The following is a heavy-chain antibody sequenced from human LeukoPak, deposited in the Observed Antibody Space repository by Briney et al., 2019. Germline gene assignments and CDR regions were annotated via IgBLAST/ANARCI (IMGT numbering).Heavy chain of an antibody. D-gene: IGHD3-22*01. J-gene: IGHJ4*02. V-gene: IGHV3-21*01. CDR2: ISSSSSYI. CDR1: GFTFSSYS. CDR3: ARDFYYDSSDYYGQLDY. Sequence: PGGSLRLSCAASGFTFSSYSMNWVRQAPGKGLEWVSSISSSSSYIYYADSVKGRFTISRDNAKNSLYLQMNSLRAEDTAVYYCARDFYYDSSDYYGQLDYWGQGTLVTVSS.